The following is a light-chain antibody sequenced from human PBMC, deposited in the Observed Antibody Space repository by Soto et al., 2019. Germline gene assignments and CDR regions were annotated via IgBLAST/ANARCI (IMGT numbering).Light chain of an antibody. CDR2: GAS. J-gene: IGKJ1*01. Sequence: RVVTQSPATLSVVPGESAPLSCRASQSVSSNLAWYQHKPGQAPRLLTYGASTRATGIPARFSGSGSGTEFTLTISSLQPEDFAVYYCQQYYNWPRTFGQGTKVDNK. CDR3: QQYYNWPRT. V-gene: IGKV3-15*01. CDR1: QSVSSN.